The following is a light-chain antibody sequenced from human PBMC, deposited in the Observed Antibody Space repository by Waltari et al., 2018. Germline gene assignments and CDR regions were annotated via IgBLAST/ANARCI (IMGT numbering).Light chain of an antibody. Sequence: VLTPSPATLSLSPGERAPLPCRASQSVSSSYLAWYQQKPGLAPRLLIYDASSRATGIPDRFSGSGSGTDFTLTISRLEPEDFAVYYCQQYGSSPLTFGGGTKVEIK. CDR1: QSVSSSY. V-gene: IGKV3D-20*01. CDR3: QQYGSSPLT. CDR2: DAS. J-gene: IGKJ4*01.